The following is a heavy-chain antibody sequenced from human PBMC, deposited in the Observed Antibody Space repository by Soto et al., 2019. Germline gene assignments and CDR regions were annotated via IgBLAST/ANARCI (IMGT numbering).Heavy chain of an antibody. J-gene: IGHJ6*02. V-gene: IGHV3-48*02. CDR3: ANQKIRFSVAGTLYGLCV. Sequence: EGQLVESGGNLVRPGGSLRLSCEASGFVFSTYSMNWVRQAPGKGLEWISYISSTSGTIYYADSVKGRFTIFRDNAKNSLFLQMNGLRDDDTAVYYCANQKIRFSVAGTLYGLCVCGQGTTVTVSS. D-gene: IGHD6-19*01. CDR1: GFVFSTYS. CDR2: ISSTSGTI.